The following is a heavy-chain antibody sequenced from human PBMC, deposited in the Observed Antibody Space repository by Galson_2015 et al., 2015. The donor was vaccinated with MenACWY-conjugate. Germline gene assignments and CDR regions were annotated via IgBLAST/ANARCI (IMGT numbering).Heavy chain of an antibody. Sequence: SLRLSCAASGFIFNNYWMSWVRQVPGKGPEWVANIKQDGSEKYYVDSVRGRFTISRDNAKNSLYLQMNSLRAEDTAAYYWARDLGFYCSRNDCSSPYWGQGTLVTVSS. D-gene: IGHD2-2*01. V-gene: IGHV3-7*03. J-gene: IGHJ4*02. CDR3: ARDLGFYCSRNDCSSPY. CDR2: IKQDGSEK. CDR1: GFIFNNYW.